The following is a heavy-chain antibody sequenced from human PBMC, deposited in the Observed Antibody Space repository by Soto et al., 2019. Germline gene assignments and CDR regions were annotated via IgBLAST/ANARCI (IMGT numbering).Heavy chain of an antibody. Sequence: GGSLRLSCAASGFTFDDYAMHWVRQAPGKGLEWVSGISWNSGSIGYADSVKGRFTISRDNAKNSLYLQMNSLRAEDTALYYCAKGAYYDILTSMDYWGQGTLVTVSS. J-gene: IGHJ4*02. D-gene: IGHD3-9*01. CDR1: GFTFDDYA. V-gene: IGHV3-9*01. CDR2: ISWNSGSI. CDR3: AKGAYYDILTSMDY.